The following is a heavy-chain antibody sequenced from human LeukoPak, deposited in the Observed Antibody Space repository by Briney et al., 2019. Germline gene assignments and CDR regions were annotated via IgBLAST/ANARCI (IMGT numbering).Heavy chain of an antibody. J-gene: IGHJ4*02. CDR2: ISSSGSTI. V-gene: IGHV3-48*04. D-gene: IGHD3-3*01. CDR1: GFTFSSYS. Sequence: PGGSLRLSCAASGFTFSSYSMNWVRQAPGKGLEWVSYISSSGSTIYYADSVKGRFTISRDNAKNSLYLQMNSLRAEGTAVYYCARSFWSGYYSFDYWGQGTLVTVSS. CDR3: ARSFWSGYYSFDY.